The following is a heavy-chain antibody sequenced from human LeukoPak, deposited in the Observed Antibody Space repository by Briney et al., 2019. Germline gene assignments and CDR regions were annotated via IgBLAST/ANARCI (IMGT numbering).Heavy chain of an antibody. CDR1: GGSISNYY. Sequence: PSETLSLTCTVSGGSISNYYWNWIRQPLGKGLEWIGYIYHSGSTYYNPSLKSRVTISVDRSKNQFPLKLSSVTAADTAVYYCAREFQDSFTMVRGVGGFDPWGQGTLVTVSS. CDR2: IYHSGST. J-gene: IGHJ5*02. V-gene: IGHV4-30-2*01. D-gene: IGHD3-10*01. CDR3: AREFQDSFTMVRGVGGFDP.